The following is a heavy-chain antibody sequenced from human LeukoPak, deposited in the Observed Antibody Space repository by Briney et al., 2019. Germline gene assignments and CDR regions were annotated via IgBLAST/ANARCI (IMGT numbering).Heavy chain of an antibody. D-gene: IGHD5-24*01. CDR2: ISGTGGTT. J-gene: IGHJ3*02. CDR1: GFTFNNYA. Sequence: GGSLRLSCAASGFTFNNYAMNWVRQAPGKGLEWVSAISGTGGTTYYADSVKGRFTISRDNSMNTLYLQMSSLRADDTAVYYCAKVDGYNSGPFDIWGQGTMVTVSS. V-gene: IGHV3-23*01. CDR3: AKVDGYNSGPFDI.